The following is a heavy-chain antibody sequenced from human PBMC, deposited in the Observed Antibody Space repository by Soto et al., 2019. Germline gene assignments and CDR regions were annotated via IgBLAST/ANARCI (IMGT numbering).Heavy chain of an antibody. V-gene: IGHV4-28*01. CDR3: ARSYSSSWRGYFYY. CDR2: IYYTGST. J-gene: IGHJ4*02. D-gene: IGHD6-6*01. Sequence: SEPLSLTCAASGYSISSSNWWGWIRQPPGKGLEWIGYIYYTGSTYDNPTRRSRVTMSVDTSKNQFSLKLSSVTAVDTDVYYCARSYSSSWRGYFYYWGQGTLVTVSS. CDR1: GYSISSSNW.